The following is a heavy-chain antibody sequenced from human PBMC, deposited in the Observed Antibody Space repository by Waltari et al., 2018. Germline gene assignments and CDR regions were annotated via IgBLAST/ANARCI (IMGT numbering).Heavy chain of an antibody. CDR3: ACHHSDISGLSFDY. CDR1: GDTLTEFS. V-gene: IGHV1-24*01. D-gene: IGHD3-22*01. J-gene: IGHJ4*02. CDR2: VDPEDGEK. Sequence: QVQLVQSGAEVKKPGASVKVSCELSGDTLTEFSMHWVRQAPGKGLEWMGGVDPEDGEKVYAQNCHGRVTMSEDTSTQTAYLELNSLRSEDTAVYYCACHHSDISGLSFDYWGQGTLVTVSS.